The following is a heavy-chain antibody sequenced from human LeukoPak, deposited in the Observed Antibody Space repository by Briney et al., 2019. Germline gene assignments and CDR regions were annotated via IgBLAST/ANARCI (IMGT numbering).Heavy chain of an antibody. J-gene: IGHJ4*02. CDR2: ISSNGGST. CDR3: ARTLMEQVVRGGFDY. V-gene: IGHV3-64*01. Sequence: GGSLRLSCAASGFTFSSYAMHWVRQAPGKGLEYVSRISSNGGSTYYANSVKGRFTISRDNSKNTLYLQMNSLRAGDTAVYYCARTLMEQVVRGGFDYWGQGTQVTVSS. D-gene: IGHD3-10*01. CDR1: GFTFSSYA.